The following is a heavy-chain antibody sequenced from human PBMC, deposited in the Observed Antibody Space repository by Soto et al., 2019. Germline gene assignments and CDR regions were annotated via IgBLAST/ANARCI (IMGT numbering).Heavy chain of an antibody. J-gene: IGHJ5*02. V-gene: IGHV3-74*01. CDR1: GFSFSNYW. CDR2: INSDESTT. CDR3: AKDRRAAKQVWFDP. D-gene: IGHD6-25*01. Sequence: GGSLRLSCAASGFSFSNYWMHWVRQAPGKGLVWVSRINSDESTTYYADSVKGRFTISRDNSKNTLYLQMSSLRAEDTAVYYCAKDRRAAKQVWFDPWGQGTLVTVSS.